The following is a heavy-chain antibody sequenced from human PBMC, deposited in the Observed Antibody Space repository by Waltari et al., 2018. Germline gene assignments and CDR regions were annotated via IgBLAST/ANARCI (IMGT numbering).Heavy chain of an antibody. J-gene: IGHJ4*02. CDR1: GGSISSGSYY. V-gene: IGHV4-61*02. Sequence: QVQLQESGPGLVKPSQTLSLTCTVSGGSISSGSYYWSWIRQPAGKGLEWIGRIYTSWSTNYNPSLKSRVTISVDTSKNQFSLKLSSVTAADTAVYYCARIPLPYSSSWYVDYWGQGTLVTVSS. CDR3: ARIPLPYSSSWYVDY. D-gene: IGHD6-13*01. CDR2: IYTSWST.